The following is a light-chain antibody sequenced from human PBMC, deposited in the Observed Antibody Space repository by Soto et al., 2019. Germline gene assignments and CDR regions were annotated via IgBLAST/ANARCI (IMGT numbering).Light chain of an antibody. Sequence: DIQMTQSPSTLSASVGDRVTITCRASQCISTWLALDQQKIGKAPKLLIYDASTLESGGPPKMSGSRAWTEFTLTISSLQPDDFATYYCQHYNSYSEAFGQGTKVDIK. CDR3: QHYNSYSEA. V-gene: IGKV1-5*01. J-gene: IGKJ1*01. CDR1: QCISTW. CDR2: DAS.